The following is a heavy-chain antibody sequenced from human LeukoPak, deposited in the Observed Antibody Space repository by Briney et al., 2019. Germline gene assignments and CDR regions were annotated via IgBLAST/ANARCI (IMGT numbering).Heavy chain of an antibody. CDR2: KSYDGSNK. D-gene: IGHD2-2*01. CDR1: GFTFSSYA. J-gene: IGHJ6*02. Sequence: QSGRSLRLSCAASGFTFSSYAMHWVRQAPGKGLEWVAVKSYDGSNKYYADSVKGRFTISRDNSKNTLYLQMNSLRAEDTAVYYCARAIVVVPAAAYYYYGMDVWGQGTTVTVSS. V-gene: IGHV3-30*04. CDR3: ARAIVVVPAAAYYYYGMDV.